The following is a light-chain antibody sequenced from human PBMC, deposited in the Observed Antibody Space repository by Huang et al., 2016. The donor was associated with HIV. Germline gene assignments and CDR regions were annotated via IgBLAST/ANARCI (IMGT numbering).Light chain of an antibody. Sequence: DIQMTQSSATLSASVGDRVTITCRASQSIGTWLAWYQQKPGKAPNLLIYDASTLESGVPSRFSGGGSGTEFTLTINSLQPDDFASYYCQHYNSFPWTFGQGTKMEV. CDR1: QSIGTW. J-gene: IGKJ1*01. CDR3: QHYNSFPWT. V-gene: IGKV1-5*03. CDR2: DAS.